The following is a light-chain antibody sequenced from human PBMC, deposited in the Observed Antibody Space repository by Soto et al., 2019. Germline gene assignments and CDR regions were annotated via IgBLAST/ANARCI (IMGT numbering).Light chain of an antibody. V-gene: IGLV2-14*01. Sequence: QSALTQPASVSGSPGQSITISCTGTSSDVGGFNYVSWYQQHPGKAPKLLIFDVYSRPSGISNRFSGSKSGSTASLTISGLQAEYEADYYCSSYTTSSSYVFGAGTKVTVL. CDR3: SSYTTSSSYV. CDR2: DVY. J-gene: IGLJ1*01. CDR1: SSDVGGFNY.